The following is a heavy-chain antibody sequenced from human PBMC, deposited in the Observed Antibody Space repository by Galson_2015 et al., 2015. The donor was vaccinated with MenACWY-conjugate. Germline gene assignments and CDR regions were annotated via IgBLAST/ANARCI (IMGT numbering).Heavy chain of an antibody. D-gene: IGHD3-22*01. Sequence: ETLSLTCTVSGGSISNSNYYWGWIRQPPGKGLEWIGSIYYSGSTYYNPSLKSRVTILVDTSKNQFSLRLNSVTAADTAVYYCARVLYYYDRSGYYHQFHFESWGQGTPVTVPS. CDR2: IYYSGST. J-gene: IGHJ4*02. V-gene: IGHV4-39*07. CDR1: GGSISNSNYY. CDR3: ARVLYYYDRSGYYHQFHFES.